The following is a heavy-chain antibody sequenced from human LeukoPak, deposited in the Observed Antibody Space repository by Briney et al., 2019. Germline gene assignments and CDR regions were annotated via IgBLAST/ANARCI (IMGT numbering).Heavy chain of an antibody. CDR3: ANEIAVAGSGGFDY. Sequence: SETLSLTCAVSGYSISSGYYWGWIRQPPGKGLEWIGSMYHSGNTNYNPSLKSRVTISIDTSKNQFSVKLSSVTAADTAVYYWANEIAVAGSGGFDYWGQGTLVTASS. V-gene: IGHV4-38-2*01. J-gene: IGHJ4*02. D-gene: IGHD6-19*01. CDR2: MYHSGNT. CDR1: GYSISSGYY.